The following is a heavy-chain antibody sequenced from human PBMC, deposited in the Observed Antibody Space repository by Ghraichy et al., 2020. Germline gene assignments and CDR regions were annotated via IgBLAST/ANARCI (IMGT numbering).Heavy chain of an antibody. J-gene: IGHJ3*02. V-gene: IGHV3-53*01. CDR1: GFTVSSNY. CDR3: ARDFGGSYRLDAFDI. D-gene: IGHD1-26*01. CDR2: IYSGAST. Sequence: GESLNISCAASGFTVSSNYMSWVRQAPGKGLEWVSVIYSGASTYYADSVKGRFTISRDNSKNTLYLQMNSLRAEDTAVYYCARDFGGSYRLDAFDIWGQGTLVTVSS.